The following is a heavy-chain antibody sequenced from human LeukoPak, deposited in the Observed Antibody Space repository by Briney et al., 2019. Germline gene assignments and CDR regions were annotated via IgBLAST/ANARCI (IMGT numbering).Heavy chain of an antibody. V-gene: IGHV1-18*01. J-gene: IGHJ4*02. CDR2: ISAYNGNT. Sequence: ASVKVSCKASGYTFTSYGISWVRQAPGQGLEWMGWISAYNGNTNYAQKPQGRVTMTTDTSTSTAYMELRSLRSDDTAVYYCARDTPDYGDYRDFDYWGQGTLVTVSS. CDR3: ARDTPDYGDYRDFDY. D-gene: IGHD4-17*01. CDR1: GYTFTSYG.